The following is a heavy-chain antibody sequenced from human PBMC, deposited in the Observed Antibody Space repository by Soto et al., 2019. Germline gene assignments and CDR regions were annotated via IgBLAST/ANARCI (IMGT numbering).Heavy chain of an antibody. CDR3: ARAQYCSSTSCQDDAFEI. CDR1: GYTFTSYD. D-gene: IGHD2-2*01. V-gene: IGHV1-8*01. CDR2: MNPNSGNT. Sequence: ASVKVSCKASGYTFTSYDINWVRQATGQGLEWMGWMNPNSGNTGYAQKFQGRVTMTRNTSISTAYMELSSLRSEDTAVYYCARAQYCSSTSCQDDAFEIWGQGTMVTVSS. J-gene: IGHJ3*02.